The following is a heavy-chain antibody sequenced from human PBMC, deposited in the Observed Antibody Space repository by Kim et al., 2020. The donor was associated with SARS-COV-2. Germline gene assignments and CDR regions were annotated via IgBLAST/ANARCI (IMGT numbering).Heavy chain of an antibody. D-gene: IGHD2-21*01. CDR1: GLTVSSNY. V-gene: IGHV3-53*01. J-gene: IGHJ4*02. Sequence: GGSLRLSCAASGLTVSSNYMAWVRQAPGKGLEWVSVIYTGGSTYYADSVKGRFTISRDSSENTLYLQMNSLRVEDTAVYYCSRDRSTDVGVFDYWGQGT. CDR3: SRDRSTDVGVFDY. CDR2: IYTGGST.